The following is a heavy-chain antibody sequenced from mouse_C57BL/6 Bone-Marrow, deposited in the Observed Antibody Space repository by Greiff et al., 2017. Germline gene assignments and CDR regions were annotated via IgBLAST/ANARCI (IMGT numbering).Heavy chain of an antibody. J-gene: IGHJ4*01. CDR3: ARRFLSYYYAMDY. CDR1: GYTFTSYW. Sequence: VQLQQPGAELVKPGASVKLSCKASGYTFTSYWMHWVKQRPGQGLEWIGMIHPNSGSTNYNEKFKSKATLTVDKSSSTAYMQLSSLTSEDSAVYYCARRFLSYYYAMDYWGQGTSVTVSS. V-gene: IGHV1-64*01. CDR2: IHPNSGST. D-gene: IGHD6-1*01.